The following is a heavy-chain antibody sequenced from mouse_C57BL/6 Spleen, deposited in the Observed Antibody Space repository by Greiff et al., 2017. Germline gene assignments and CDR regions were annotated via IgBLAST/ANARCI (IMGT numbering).Heavy chain of an antibody. Sequence: QVQLQQPGAELVMPGASVKLSCKASGYTFTSYWMHWVKQRPGQGLEWIGEIDPSDSYTNYNQKFKGKSTLTVDKSSSTAYMQLSSLTSEDSAVYYCARFRYDYFDYWGQGTTLTVSS. J-gene: IGHJ2*01. D-gene: IGHD2-14*01. V-gene: IGHV1-69*01. CDR3: ARFRYDYFDY. CDR2: IDPSDSYT. CDR1: GYTFTSYW.